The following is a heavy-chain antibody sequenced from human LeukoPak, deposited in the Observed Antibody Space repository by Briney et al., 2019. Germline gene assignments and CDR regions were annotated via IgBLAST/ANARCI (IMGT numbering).Heavy chain of an antibody. CDR2: INHSGST. J-gene: IGHJ4*02. V-gene: IGHV4-34*01. D-gene: IGHD3-9*01. Sequence: PSETLSLTCAVYGGSFSGYYWSWIRQPPGEGLEWIGEINHSGSTNYNPSLKSRVTISVDTSKNQFSLKLSSVTAADTAVYYCARGEDDILTGSMYYWGQGTLVTVSS. CDR1: GGSFSGYY. CDR3: ARGEDDILTGSMYY.